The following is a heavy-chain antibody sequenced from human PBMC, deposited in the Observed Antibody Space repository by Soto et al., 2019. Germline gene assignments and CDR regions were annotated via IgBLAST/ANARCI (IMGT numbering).Heavy chain of an antibody. J-gene: IGHJ4*02. Sequence: SETLTLTCAFSVVSFSGYYWSCIRHPPGRGLEWIGEINHSGSTNYNPSLKSRVTISVDTSKNQFSLKLSSVTAADTAVYYCARARGGFYYDRRQGYFDYWGQGTLVTVSS. CDR1: VVSFSGYY. V-gene: IGHV4-34*01. D-gene: IGHD3-22*01. CDR2: INHSGST. CDR3: ARARGGFYYDRRQGYFDY.